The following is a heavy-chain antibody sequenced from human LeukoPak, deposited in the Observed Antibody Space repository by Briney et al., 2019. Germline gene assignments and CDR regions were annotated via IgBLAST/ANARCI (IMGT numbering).Heavy chain of an antibody. V-gene: IGHV3-30*03. CDR1: GFTFSSYG. J-gene: IGHJ4*02. D-gene: IGHD6-13*01. Sequence: GSLRLSCAASGFTFSSYGMHWVRQAPGKGLEWVAVISYDGSNKYYADSVKGRFTISRDNSKNTLYLQMNSLRAEDTAVYYCATDPIAAAGPRDRGFYFDYWGQGTLVTVSS. CDR2: ISYDGSNK. CDR3: ATDPIAAAGPRDRGFYFDY.